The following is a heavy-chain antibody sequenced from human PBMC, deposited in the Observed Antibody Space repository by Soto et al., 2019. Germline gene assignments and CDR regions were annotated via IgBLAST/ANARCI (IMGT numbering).Heavy chain of an antibody. D-gene: IGHD6-19*01. CDR2: IIPIFGTA. CDR1: GGTFSSYS. J-gene: IGHJ2*01. CDR3: ARDRAVAGKRCFDL. V-gene: IGHV1-69*13. Sequence: SVKVSCKGSGGTFSSYSISWVLEAPGQGLEWMGGIIPIFGTANYAQKFQGRVTITADESTSTAYMELSSLRSEDTAVYYCARDRAVAGKRCFDLWGRGTLVTVSS.